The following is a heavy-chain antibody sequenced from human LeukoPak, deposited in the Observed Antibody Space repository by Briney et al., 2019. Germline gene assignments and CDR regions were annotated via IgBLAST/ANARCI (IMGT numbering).Heavy chain of an antibody. CDR3: ARERVYYDFWSGYGGWFDP. Sequence: SETLSLTCAVYGGSFSGYYWSWIRQPPGKGLEWIGEINHSGSTNYNPSLKSRVTISADTSKNQFSLKLSSVTAADTAVYYCARERVYYDFWSGYGGWFDPWGQGTLVTVSS. D-gene: IGHD3-3*01. V-gene: IGHV4-34*01. CDR1: GGSFSGYY. J-gene: IGHJ5*02. CDR2: INHSGST.